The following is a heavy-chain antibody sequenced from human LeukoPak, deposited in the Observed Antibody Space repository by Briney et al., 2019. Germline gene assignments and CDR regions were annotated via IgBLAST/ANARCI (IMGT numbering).Heavy chain of an antibody. CDR1: GYTFTSYA. J-gene: IGHJ4*02. V-gene: IGHV1-2*02. CDR2: INPNSGGT. CDR3: ARGVWLQSPLDY. D-gene: IGHD5-24*01. Sequence: ASVKVSCKASGYTFTSYAMNWVRQAPGQGLEWMGWINPNSGGTNYAQKFQGRVTMTRDTSISTAYMELSRLRSDDTAVYYCARGVWLQSPLDYWGQGTLVTVSS.